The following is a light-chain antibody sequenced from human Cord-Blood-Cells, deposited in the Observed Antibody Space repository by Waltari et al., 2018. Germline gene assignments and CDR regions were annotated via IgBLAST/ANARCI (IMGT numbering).Light chain of an antibody. V-gene: IGKV1-39*01. CDR1: QRISSY. J-gene: IGKJ2*03. Sequence: DIQMTQSPSSLSASVGDRVTITCRASQRISSYLNWYQQKPGKAPKLLIYAASRLQSGVPSRFSGSGSETDFTLTISSMQPEDFATYYCQQSYSTPMSSFGQGTKLEIK. CDR3: QQSYSTPMSS. CDR2: AAS.